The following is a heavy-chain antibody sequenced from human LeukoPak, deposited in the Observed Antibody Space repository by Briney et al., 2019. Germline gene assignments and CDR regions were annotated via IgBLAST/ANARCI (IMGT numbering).Heavy chain of an antibody. J-gene: IGHJ5*02. D-gene: IGHD2-15*01. Sequence: SETLSLTCTVSGGSISSSSYYWGWIRRPPGKGLEWIGSIYYSGSTYYNPSLKSRVTISVDTSKNQFSLKLSSVTAADTAVYYCARRRPYCSGGSCYDNWFDPWGQGTLVTVSS. CDR3: ARRRPYCSGGSCYDNWFDP. V-gene: IGHV4-39*01. CDR1: GGSISSSSYY. CDR2: IYYSGST.